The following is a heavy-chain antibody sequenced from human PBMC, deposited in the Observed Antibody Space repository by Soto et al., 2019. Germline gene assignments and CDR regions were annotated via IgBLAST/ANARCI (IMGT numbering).Heavy chain of an antibody. Sequence: EVQLVESGGGLVKPGGSLRLSCATSGFTFSNAWMNWVRQAPGKGLEWVGRIKSKTDGGTTDYAAPVKGRFTISRDDSKNTLYLQMNSLKTEDTAVYYCTTVGEIQGRYDYGDVGDWGQGTLVTVSS. D-gene: IGHD4-17*01. V-gene: IGHV3-15*07. CDR1: GFTFSNAW. J-gene: IGHJ4*02. CDR2: IKSKTDGGTT. CDR3: TTVGEIQGRYDYGDVGD.